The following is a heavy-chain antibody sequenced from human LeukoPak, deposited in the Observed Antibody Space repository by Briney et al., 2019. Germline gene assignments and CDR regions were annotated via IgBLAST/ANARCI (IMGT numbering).Heavy chain of an antibody. CDR2: INPNSGGT. D-gene: IGHD3-10*01. J-gene: IGHJ5*02. CDR1: GYTFTAYY. CDR3: ARSREFVWFGELYWFDP. V-gene: IGHV1-2*02. Sequence: ASVKVSCKASGYTFTAYYMHWVRQAPGQGLEWMGWINPNSGGTNYAQKFQGRVTMTRDTSISTAYMELSRLRSDGTAVYYCARSREFVWFGELYWFDPWGQGTLVTVSS.